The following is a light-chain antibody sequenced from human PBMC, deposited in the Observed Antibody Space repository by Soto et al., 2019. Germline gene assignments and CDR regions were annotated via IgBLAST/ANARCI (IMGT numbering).Light chain of an antibody. J-gene: IGKJ3*01. CDR1: QSVSSY. CDR3: QQRSNWPPEIT. CDR2: DAS. V-gene: IGKV3-11*01. Sequence: EIVLTQSPATLSLSPGERATLSCRASQSVSSYLAWYQQKPGQAPRLLIYDASNRATGIPARFSGSGSGTDFTLTISSLEPEDFAVYYCQQRSNWPPEITFGPGTRWIS.